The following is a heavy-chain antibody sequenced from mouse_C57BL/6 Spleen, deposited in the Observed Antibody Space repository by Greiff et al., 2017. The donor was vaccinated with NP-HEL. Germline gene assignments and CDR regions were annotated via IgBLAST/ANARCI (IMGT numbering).Heavy chain of an antibody. J-gene: IGHJ3*01. D-gene: IGHD1-1*01. CDR3: TRGVTTVVARKGFAY. CDR1: GYTFTDYE. V-gene: IGHV1-15*01. CDR2: IDPETGGT. Sequence: VQLQQSGAELVRPGASVTLSCKASGYTFTDYEMHWVKQTPVHGLEWIGAIDPETGGTAYNQKFKGKAILTADKSSSTAYMELRSLTSVDSAVYYRTRGVTTVVARKGFAYWGQGTLVTVSA.